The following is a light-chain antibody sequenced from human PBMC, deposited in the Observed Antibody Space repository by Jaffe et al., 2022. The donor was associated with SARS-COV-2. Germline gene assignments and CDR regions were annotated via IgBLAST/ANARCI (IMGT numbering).Light chain of an antibody. Sequence: QSALTQPASVSGSPGQSITISCTGTSSDVGGYNYVSWYQQHPGKAPKLMIYEVTNRPSGVSNRFSGSKSGNTASLIISGLQAEDEAEYHCSSYTSSSSWVFGGGTKLTVL. CDR1: SSDVGGYNY. V-gene: IGLV2-14*01. CDR2: EVT. J-gene: IGLJ3*02. CDR3: SSYTSSSSWV.